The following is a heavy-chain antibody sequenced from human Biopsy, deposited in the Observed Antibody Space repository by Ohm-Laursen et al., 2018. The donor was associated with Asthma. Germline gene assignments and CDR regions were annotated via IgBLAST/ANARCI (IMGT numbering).Heavy chain of an antibody. D-gene: IGHD3-3*02. Sequence: SLRLSCAAAGFTFGDYWMSWVRQVPGKGLEWVANIKHDGSEKNHVDSLKGRFTISRGNAENSLYLQMNSLRAEDTAAYYCARTFHFWSPYHAEHYQLWGQGTLVTVSS. CDR2: IKHDGSEK. CDR3: ARTFHFWSPYHAEHYQL. J-gene: IGHJ1*01. CDR1: GFTFGDYW. V-gene: IGHV3-7*01.